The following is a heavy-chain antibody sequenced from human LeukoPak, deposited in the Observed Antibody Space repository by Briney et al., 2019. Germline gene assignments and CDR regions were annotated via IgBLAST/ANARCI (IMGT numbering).Heavy chain of an antibody. CDR3: ARDLLGYCSSTSCYSSSYYYYGMDV. Sequence: SVKVSCKASGGTFSSYAISWVRQAPGQGLEWMGRIIPILGIANYAQKFQGRVTITADKSTSTAYMELSSLRSEDTAVYYCARDLLGYCSSTSCYSSSYYYYGMDVWGQGTTVTVSS. J-gene: IGHJ6*02. D-gene: IGHD2-2*01. CDR2: IIPILGIA. V-gene: IGHV1-69*04. CDR1: GGTFSSYA.